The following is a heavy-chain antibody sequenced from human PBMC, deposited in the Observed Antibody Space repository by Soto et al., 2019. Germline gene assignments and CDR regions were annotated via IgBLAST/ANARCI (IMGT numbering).Heavy chain of an antibody. J-gene: IGHJ5*02. CDR1: GFPFSSYS. CDR3: ARDNGLAGSFDP. D-gene: IGHD6-13*01. CDR2: ITSSSTTI. V-gene: IGHV3-48*02. Sequence: PGGSLRLSCAASGFPFSSYSMNWVRQAPGKGLEWISYITSSSTTIFYADSVKGRSTISRDNAKNSLYLQMNSLRDEDTAVYYCARDNGLAGSFDPWGQGTLVTVSS.